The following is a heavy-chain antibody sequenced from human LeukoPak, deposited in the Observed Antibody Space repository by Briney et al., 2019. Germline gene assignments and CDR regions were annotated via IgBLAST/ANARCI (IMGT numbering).Heavy chain of an antibody. CDR2: MNYSGGNT. D-gene: IGHD3-10*01. CDR1: GYTFTSYD. V-gene: IGHV1-8*03. J-gene: IGHJ3*02. CDR3: ATGLITSARYADSPSFDI. Sequence: ASLTLSCTASGYTFTSYDRNWVRQAPGQGLEWMGWMNYSGGNTDYAQPFKGGVTITRNTSISTAYMALSSLRSQDTTVDYWATGLITSARYADSPSFDIWGQGTMVTVSS.